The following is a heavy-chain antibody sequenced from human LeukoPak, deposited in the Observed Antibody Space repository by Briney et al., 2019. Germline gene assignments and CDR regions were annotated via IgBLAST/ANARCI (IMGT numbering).Heavy chain of an antibody. CDR1: GFTFSSYA. V-gene: IGHV3-23*01. CDR3: AIGGGLLWMGEFPRFFDS. Sequence: QPGGSLRLSCAASGFTFSSYAVSWVRQAPGKGLEWISTISGGGGSTWYTDSVKGRFTISRDSSKNTLYLQMNSLRADDTAVYYCAIGGGLLWMGEFPRFFDSWGQGTLVTVSS. D-gene: IGHD3-16*01. CDR2: ISGGGGST. J-gene: IGHJ4*02.